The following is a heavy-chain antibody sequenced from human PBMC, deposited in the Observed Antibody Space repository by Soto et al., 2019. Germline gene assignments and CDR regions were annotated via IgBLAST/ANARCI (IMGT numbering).Heavy chain of an antibody. D-gene: IGHD2-15*01. CDR2: KSYDGSNS. Sequence: VAVKSYDGSNSYYADSVKGRFTISRDNSNNALYLQMSSLRPEDTAVYFCAKDHRNGGSRVDYWGQGTLVTVSS. V-gene: IGHV3-30*18. J-gene: IGHJ4*02. CDR3: AKDHRNGGSRVDY.